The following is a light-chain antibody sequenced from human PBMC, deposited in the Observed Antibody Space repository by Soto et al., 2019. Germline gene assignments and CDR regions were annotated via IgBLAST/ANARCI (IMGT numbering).Light chain of an antibody. CDR1: QTVSSNY. CDR2: GAS. CDR3: HQYDNAPQT. Sequence: EIVLTQSPGTLSLSPGERATLSCRASQTVSSNYLAWFQQKGGQAPRLLIFGASSRAAGIPDRFSGSVSGTDFILTISRLEREDFAVYYCHQYDNAPQTFGQGTKVEIK. V-gene: IGKV3-20*01. J-gene: IGKJ2*01.